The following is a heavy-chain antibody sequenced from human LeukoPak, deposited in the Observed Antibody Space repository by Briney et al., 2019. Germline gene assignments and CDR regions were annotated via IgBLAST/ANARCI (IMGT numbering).Heavy chain of an antibody. V-gene: IGHV3-23*01. CDR3: AKDVISVAGTPRYFDY. D-gene: IGHD6-19*01. CDR1: GFTFSSYA. J-gene: IGHJ4*02. Sequence: GGSLRLSCAASGFTFSSYAMSWVRQAPGKGLEWVSAISASDGSTYYADSVKGRFTISRDNSKNTLHLQMNNLRDEDTAVYYCAKDVISVAGTPRYFDYWGQGTLVTVSS. CDR2: ISASDGST.